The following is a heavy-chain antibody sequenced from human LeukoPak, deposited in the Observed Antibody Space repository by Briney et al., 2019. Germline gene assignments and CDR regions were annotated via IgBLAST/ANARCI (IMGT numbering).Heavy chain of an antibody. CDR3: ARHSRIFGIPDYYGMDV. CDR2: INPNSGGT. Sequence: ASVKVSCKASGYTFTGYYMHWVRQAPGQGLEWMGWINPNSGGTNYAQKFQGRVTMTRDTSISTAYMELSRLRSDDTAVYYCARHSRIFGIPDYYGMDVWGQGTTVTVSS. V-gene: IGHV1-2*02. D-gene: IGHD3-3*02. J-gene: IGHJ6*02. CDR1: GYTFTGYY.